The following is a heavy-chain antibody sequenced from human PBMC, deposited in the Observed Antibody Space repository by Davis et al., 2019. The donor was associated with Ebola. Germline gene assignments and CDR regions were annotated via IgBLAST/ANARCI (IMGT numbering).Heavy chain of an antibody. CDR2: ISASGADI. D-gene: IGHD2-8*01. J-gene: IGHJ4*02. Sequence: PGGSLRLSCAASGFTFSNYAMSWVRQAPGGGLEWVSGISASGADIKYADSVRGRFFISRADSKNTLYLQMDSLLVEDTAVFYCAEWCTNNFLGANWGQGTLVTVSS. CDR1: GFTFSNYA. CDR3: AEWCTNNFLGAN. V-gene: IGHV3-23*01.